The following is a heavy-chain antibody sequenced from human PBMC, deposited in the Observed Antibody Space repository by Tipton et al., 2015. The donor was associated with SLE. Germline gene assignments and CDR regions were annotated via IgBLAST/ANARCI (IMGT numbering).Heavy chain of an antibody. J-gene: IGHJ4*02. CDR1: GFTFSDHY. V-gene: IGHV4-38-2*01. CDR2: IYHDGTP. Sequence: LRLSCAASGFTFSDHYMEWVRQAPGKGLEWVGYIYHDGTPYYSPSFKSRVTISVDRSQNQFSLRLRSVTAADTAVYYCAGITDYYGPVDYWGLGTLVTVSS. D-gene: IGHD3-10*01. CDR3: AGITDYYGPVDY.